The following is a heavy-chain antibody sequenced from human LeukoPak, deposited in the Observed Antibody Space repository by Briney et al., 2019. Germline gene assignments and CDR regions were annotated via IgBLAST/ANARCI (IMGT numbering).Heavy chain of an antibody. CDR2: IKQDGSER. CDR1: GFTFGDYA. CDR3: ARAMDV. Sequence: GGSLRLSCTASGFTFGDYAMTWVRQAPGKGLEWVANIKQDGSERYYVGSVKGRFTISRDNAKNSVYLQMNSLRAEDTAVYYCARAMDVWGQGTTVTVSS. J-gene: IGHJ6*02. V-gene: IGHV3-7*01.